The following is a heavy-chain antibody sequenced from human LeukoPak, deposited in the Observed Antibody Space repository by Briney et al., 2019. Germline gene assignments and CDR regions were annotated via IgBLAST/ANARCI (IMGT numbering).Heavy chain of an antibody. CDR3: ARERTGFYAEY. D-gene: IGHD3/OR15-3a*01. Sequence: GGSLRLSCAASGFTFSHYAMYWVRQAPGKGLEWVALISYDGSVQYYADSVKGRFTISRDSPKNTLYLQMNSLRPEDTAVYYCARERTGFYAEYWGQRTLVTVSS. J-gene: IGHJ4*02. CDR1: GFTFSHYA. V-gene: IGHV3-30*04. CDR2: ISYDGSVQ.